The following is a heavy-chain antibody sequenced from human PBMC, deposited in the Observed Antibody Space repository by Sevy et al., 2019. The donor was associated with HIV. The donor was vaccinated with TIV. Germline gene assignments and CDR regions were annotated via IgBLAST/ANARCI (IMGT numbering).Heavy chain of an antibody. D-gene: IGHD1-26*01. CDR2: INHSGST. CDR3: ARGRSRFDP. CDR1: GGSFSGYY. J-gene: IGHJ5*02. Sequence: SETLSLTCAVYGGSFSGYYWSWIRQPPGKGLEWIGEINHSGSTNYNPSLKSRVTISVDTSKNQFSLKLSSVTAADTAVYYCARGRSRFDPWGQGTLVTVSS. V-gene: IGHV4-34*01.